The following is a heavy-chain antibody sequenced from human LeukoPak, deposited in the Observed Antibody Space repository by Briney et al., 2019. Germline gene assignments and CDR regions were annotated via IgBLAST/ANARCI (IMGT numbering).Heavy chain of an antibody. D-gene: IGHD3-9*01. J-gene: IGHJ6*03. CDR2: IKQDGSEK. CDR3: ARGQDYDILTNYYNYYYYMDV. V-gene: IGHV3-7*01. CDR1: GFTFSNYW. Sequence: GGSLRLSCAASGFTFSNYWMTWVRQAPGKGLEWVANIKQDGSEKYYVDSVKGRFTVSRDNAKNSLYLQMNSLRAEDTAVYYCARGQDYDILTNYYNYYYYMDVWGKGTTVTISS.